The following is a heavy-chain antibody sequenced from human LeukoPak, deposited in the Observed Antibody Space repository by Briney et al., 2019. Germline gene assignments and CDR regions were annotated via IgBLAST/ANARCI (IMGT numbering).Heavy chain of an antibody. CDR3: AKGKDC. Sequence: GGSLRLSCVASEFTISDYAMSWVRQAPGKGLEWVSAITGSGGSTYYADSVKGRFTISRDNSKNTLYLQMNSLRADDTAVYYCAKGKDCWGQGTLVTVSS. V-gene: IGHV3-23*01. CDR2: ITGSGGST. J-gene: IGHJ4*02. CDR1: EFTISDYA.